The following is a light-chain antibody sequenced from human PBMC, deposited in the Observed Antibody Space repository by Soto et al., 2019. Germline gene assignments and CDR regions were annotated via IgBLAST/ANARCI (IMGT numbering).Light chain of an antibody. CDR1: QSVGRNY. CDR3: QQYDSSPKT. V-gene: IGKV3-20*01. CDR2: GAS. Sequence: DIVMTQSPDSLSLSPGLRATRSCRASQSVGRNYLAWFQQKPGQAPRLLIYGASSRATGIPDRFSGSGSGTDFTLTISRLEPEDFAVYYCQQYDSSPKTFGQGTKVDI. J-gene: IGKJ1*01.